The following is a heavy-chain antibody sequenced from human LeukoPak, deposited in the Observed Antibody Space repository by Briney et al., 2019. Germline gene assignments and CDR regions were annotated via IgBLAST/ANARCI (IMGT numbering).Heavy chain of an antibody. J-gene: IGHJ4*02. CDR2: ISGTGGAT. CDR1: GFTFSDYA. D-gene: IGHD6-19*01. V-gene: IGHV3-23*01. CDR3: AKGAYSSGWYEFFNY. Sequence: PGGSLRLSCAASGFTFSDYAMTWVRQAPGKGLEWVSAISGTGGATYFADSVQGRFTLSRDNSKNTMSMQMNSLRAEDTAVYYCAKGAYSSGWYEFFNYWGQGTLVTVSS.